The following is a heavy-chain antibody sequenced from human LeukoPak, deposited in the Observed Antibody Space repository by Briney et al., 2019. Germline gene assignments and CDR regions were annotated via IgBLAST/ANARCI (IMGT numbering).Heavy chain of an antibody. Sequence: PSETLSLTCAVYGGSFSGYYWSWIRQPPGKGLEWIGEINHSGSTNYNPSLKSRVTISVDTSKNQFSLKLSSVTAADTAVYYCARVSRGNYPYSSSWSYYFDYWGQGTLVTVSS. CDR3: ARVSRGNYPYSSSWSYYFDY. CDR2: INHSGST. J-gene: IGHJ4*02. V-gene: IGHV4-34*01. D-gene: IGHD6-13*01. CDR1: GGSFSGYY.